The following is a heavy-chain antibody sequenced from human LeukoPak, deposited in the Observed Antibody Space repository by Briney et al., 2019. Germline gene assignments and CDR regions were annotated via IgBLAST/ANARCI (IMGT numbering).Heavy chain of an antibody. D-gene: IGHD6-13*01. J-gene: IGHJ3*02. Sequence: PGGSLRLSCAASGFTFSSFSMNWVRQAPGKGLEWVSYISSNSYASFYADSVKGRFTISRDTAQNSLYLQMSSLRAEDTAVYYCARGADSNNWYADRPFDIWGQGTMVTVSS. CDR1: GFTFSSFS. CDR2: ISSNSYAS. V-gene: IGHV3-48*04. CDR3: ARGADSNNWYADRPFDI.